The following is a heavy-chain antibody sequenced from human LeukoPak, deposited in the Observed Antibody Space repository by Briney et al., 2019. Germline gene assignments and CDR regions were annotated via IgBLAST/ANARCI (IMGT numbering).Heavy chain of an antibody. J-gene: IGHJ3*02. CDR3: ARAWLSSSGTDAFDI. CDR1: GGSISSYY. V-gene: IGHV4-59*01. D-gene: IGHD3-22*01. Sequence: SETLSLTCTVSGGSISSYYWSWIRQPPGKGLEWIGYIYYRGSTNYNPSLKSRVTISVDTSKNQFSLKLSSVTAADTAVYYCARAWLSSSGTDAFDIWGQGTMVTVSS. CDR2: IYYRGST.